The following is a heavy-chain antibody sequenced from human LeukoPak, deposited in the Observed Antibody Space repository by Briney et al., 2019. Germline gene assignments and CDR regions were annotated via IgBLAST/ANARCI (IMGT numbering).Heavy chain of an antibody. D-gene: IGHD4-17*01. Sequence: GASVKVSCKASGCTFTSYGISWVRQAPGQGLEWMGWISAYNGNTNYAQKLQGRVTMTTDTSTSTAYMELRSLRSDDTAVCYCAREGDYGDYSNSDAFDIWGQGTMVTVSS. CDR1: GCTFTSYG. J-gene: IGHJ3*02. CDR3: AREGDYGDYSNSDAFDI. V-gene: IGHV1-18*01. CDR2: ISAYNGNT.